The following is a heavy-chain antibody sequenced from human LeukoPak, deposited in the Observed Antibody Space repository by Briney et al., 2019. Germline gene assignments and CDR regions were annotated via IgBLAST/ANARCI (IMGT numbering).Heavy chain of an antibody. CDR1: GFPFTSGFTFSDYY. V-gene: IGHV3-11*06. CDR2: ISSTSAYT. J-gene: IGHJ4*02. CDR3: ARGGTGAFDY. Sequence: PGGSLRLSCAASGFPFTSGFTFSDYYMSWIRHAPGKGLEWVSYISSTSAYTSYADSVKGRFTISRDNANNSLFLQMNGLRAEDTAIYYCARGGTGAFDYWGQGTLVTVSS. D-gene: IGHD2-8*02.